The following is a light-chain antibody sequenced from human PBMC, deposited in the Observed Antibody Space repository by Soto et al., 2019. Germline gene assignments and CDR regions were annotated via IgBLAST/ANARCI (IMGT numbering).Light chain of an antibody. CDR1: SSNIGAGYD. CDR2: GNS. CDR3: QSYDSSLSGSRV. Sequence: QSVLTQPPSVSGAPGQRVTIPCTGSSSNIGAGYDVHWYQQLPGTVPKLLIYGNSNRPSGVPDRFSGSKSGTSASLAITGLQAEDEADYYCQSYDSSLSGSRVFGGGTKVTVL. V-gene: IGLV1-40*01. J-gene: IGLJ3*02.